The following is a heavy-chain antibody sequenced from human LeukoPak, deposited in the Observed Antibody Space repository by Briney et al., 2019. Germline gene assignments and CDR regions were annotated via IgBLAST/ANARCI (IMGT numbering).Heavy chain of an antibody. Sequence: PSETLSLTCTVSGGSISSYYWSWIRQPAGKGLEWIGRIYTSGSTNYNPSLKSRVTMSVDTSKNQFSLKLSSVTAADTAVYYCARDGRYSSSWYLYWYFDLWGRGTLVTVSS. CDR3: ARDGRYSSSWYLYWYFDL. D-gene: IGHD6-13*01. J-gene: IGHJ2*01. CDR2: IYTSGST. V-gene: IGHV4-4*07. CDR1: GGSISSYY.